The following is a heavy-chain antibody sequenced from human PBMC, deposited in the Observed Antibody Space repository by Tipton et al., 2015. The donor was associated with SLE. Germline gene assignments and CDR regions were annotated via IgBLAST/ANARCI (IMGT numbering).Heavy chain of an antibody. CDR1: GGSISSGSFY. V-gene: IGHV4-61*01. CDR3: ARGGLIFGVVNPMDV. Sequence: TLSLTCTVSGGSISSGSFYWSWIRQPPGKGLEWIGDIYYSGSTNYNPSPKSRVTISVDTSKNQFSLKLSSVTAADTAVYYCARGGLIFGVVNPMDVWGKGTTVTVSS. J-gene: IGHJ6*03. CDR2: IYYSGST. D-gene: IGHD3-3*01.